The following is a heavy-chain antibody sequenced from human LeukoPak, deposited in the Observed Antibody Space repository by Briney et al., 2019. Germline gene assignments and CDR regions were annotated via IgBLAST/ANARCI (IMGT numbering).Heavy chain of an antibody. J-gene: IGHJ5*02. D-gene: IGHD6-19*01. V-gene: IGHV4-34*01. CDR3: ARGHSGWYEYNWFDP. CDR1: GGSFSGYY. Sequence: PSETLSLTCAVYGGSFSGYYWSWIRQHPGKGLEWIGYIYYSGSTYYNPSLKSRVTISVGTSKNQFSLKLSSVTAADTAVYYCARGHSGWYEYNWFDPWGQGTLVTVSS. CDR2: IYYSGST.